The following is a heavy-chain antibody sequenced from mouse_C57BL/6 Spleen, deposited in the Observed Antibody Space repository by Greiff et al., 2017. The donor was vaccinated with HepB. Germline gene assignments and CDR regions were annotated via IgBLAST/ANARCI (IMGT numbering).Heavy chain of an antibody. CDR2: IYPYNGVS. D-gene: IGHD2-4*01. V-gene: IGHV1-31*01. CDR1: GYSFTGYY. CDR3: AGDSYDYLFAY. Sequence: EVQLVESGPELVKPGASVKISCKASGYSFTGYYMHWVKQSHGNILDWIGYIYPYNGVSSYNQKFKGKATLTVDKSSSTAYMELRSLTSEDSAVYYCAGDSYDYLFAYWGQGTLVTVSA. J-gene: IGHJ3*01.